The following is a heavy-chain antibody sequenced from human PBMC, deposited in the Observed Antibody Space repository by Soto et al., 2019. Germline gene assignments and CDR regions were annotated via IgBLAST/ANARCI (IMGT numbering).Heavy chain of an antibody. D-gene: IGHD6-19*01. Sequence: EVQLVESGGGLVKPGGSLRLSCVGSGFMFDSFAMNWVRQAPGKGLEWVAYINGGSDSIYYAESVKGRFTISRDNARNSLSLQMNSLSDEDTAVYYCAKSGDSAGWGIDFWGQGTLVTVSS. CDR2: INGGSDSI. J-gene: IGHJ4*02. CDR3: AKSGDSAGWGIDF. CDR1: GFMFDSFA. V-gene: IGHV3-48*02.